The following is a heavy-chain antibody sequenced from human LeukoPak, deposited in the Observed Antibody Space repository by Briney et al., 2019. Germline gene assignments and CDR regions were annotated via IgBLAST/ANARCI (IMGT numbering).Heavy chain of an antibody. CDR3: ARVGRRIVVVPAAIEAYYYGMDV. D-gene: IGHD2-2*02. V-gene: IGHV1-8*01. CDR1: GYTFTSYD. J-gene: IGHJ6*02. CDR2: MNPNSGNT. Sequence: GASVKVSCKASGYTFTSYDINWVRQATGQGLEWMGWMNPNSGNTGYAQKFQGRVTMTRNTSISTAYMELSSLRSEDTAVYYCARVGRRIVVVPAAIEAYYYGMDVWGQGTTVTVSS.